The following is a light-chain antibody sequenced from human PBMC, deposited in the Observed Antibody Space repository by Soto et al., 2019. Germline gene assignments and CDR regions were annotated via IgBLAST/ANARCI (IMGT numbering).Light chain of an antibody. CDR2: GNT. CDR3: PAWVDRLKGVV. CDR1: SSNIGSHT. J-gene: IGLJ2*01. V-gene: IGLV1-44*01. Sequence: QLVLTQPPSASGTPGQTIAISCSGGSSNIGSHTVNWYQQLPGTAPRLLIYGNTQRPSGVPDRFSGSNSGTSASLAISGLESEYEGDYYCPAWVDRLKGVVFGGGTQLTVL.